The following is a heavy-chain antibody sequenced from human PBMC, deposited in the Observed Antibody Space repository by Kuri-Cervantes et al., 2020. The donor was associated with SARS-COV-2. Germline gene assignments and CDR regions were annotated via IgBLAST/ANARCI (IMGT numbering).Heavy chain of an antibody. CDR3: ARDLSTVLGEGYFDY. CDR1: GFTFSSYG. Sequence: AGSLSLSCAVSGFTFSSYGMHWVRQAPGKGLEWVAVIWYDGSNKYYADSVQGRFTISRDNSKNTLYLQMNSLRAEDTAVYYCARDLSTVLGEGYFDYWGQGTLVTVSS. CDR2: IWYDGSNK. J-gene: IGHJ4*02. D-gene: IGHD2-8*01. V-gene: IGHV3-33*01.